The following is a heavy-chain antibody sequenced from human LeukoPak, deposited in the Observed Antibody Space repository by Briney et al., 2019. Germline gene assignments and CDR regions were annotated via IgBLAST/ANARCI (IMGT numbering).Heavy chain of an antibody. D-gene: IGHD3-22*01. CDR1: GFTFSSYG. CDR2: IWSDGYKK. J-gene: IGHJ1*01. CDR3: ARDDDTTGHYSYFQH. V-gene: IGHV3-33*01. Sequence: GRSLRLSCAASGFTFSSYGMHWIRQAPGKGLEWVAVIWSDGYKKYYAESVKGRFTVSRDTSKNTLYLQMDSLRAEDTAVYYCARDDDTTGHYSYFQHWGQGPLVTVSS.